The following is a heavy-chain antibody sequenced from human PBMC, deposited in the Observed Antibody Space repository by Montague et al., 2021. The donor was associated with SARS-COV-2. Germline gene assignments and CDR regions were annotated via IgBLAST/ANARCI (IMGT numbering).Heavy chain of an antibody. CDR3: ARIPAVTTGLNYYYYGMDV. CDR1: GFSLSTSGMC. D-gene: IGHD4-17*01. CDR2: IDWDDDK. V-gene: IGHV2-70*01. J-gene: IGHJ6*02. Sequence: PALVKPTQTLTLTCTFSGFSLSTSGMCVSWIRQPLGKALEWLALIDWDDDKYYSTSLKTRLTISKDTSKNQVVLTMTNMDPVDTATYYCARIPAVTTGLNYYYYGMDVWGQGTTVTVSS.